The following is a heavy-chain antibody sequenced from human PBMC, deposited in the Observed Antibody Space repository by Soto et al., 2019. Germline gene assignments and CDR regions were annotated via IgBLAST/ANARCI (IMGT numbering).Heavy chain of an antibody. D-gene: IGHD2-15*01. CDR3: GGWLLPGYYYYYYGLDV. Sequence: GGSLRLSCAASGFTVSSNYMSWVRQAPGKGLEWVSVIYSGGSTYYADSVKGRFTISRDNSKNTLYLQMNSLRAEDTAVYYCGGWLLPGYYYYYYGLDVWGQGTTVTVSS. V-gene: IGHV3-53*01. CDR2: IYSGGST. J-gene: IGHJ6*02. CDR1: GFTVSSNY.